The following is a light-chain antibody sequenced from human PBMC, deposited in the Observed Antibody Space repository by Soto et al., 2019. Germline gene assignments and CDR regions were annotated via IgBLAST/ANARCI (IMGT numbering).Light chain of an antibody. CDR3: QQYGSSPLT. J-gene: IGKJ4*01. Sequence: EVVLTQSPATLSLSPGERATLSCRASQSVNRYLAWYQQKPGQAPRLLIYDTSNRATGIPARFSGSGSGTDFTLTISRLEPEDFAVYYCQQYGSSPLTFGGGTK. V-gene: IGKV3-20*01. CDR2: DTS. CDR1: QSVNRY.